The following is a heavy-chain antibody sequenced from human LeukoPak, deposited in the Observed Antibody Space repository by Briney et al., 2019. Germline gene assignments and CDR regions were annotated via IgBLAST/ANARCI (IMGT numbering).Heavy chain of an antibody. V-gene: IGHV1-58*01. CDR1: GFTFTSSA. D-gene: IGHD6-13*01. J-gene: IGHJ5*02. CDR3: ARAGEYSSSLNWFDP. CDR2: IVVGSGNT. Sequence: GTSVKVSCKASGFTFTSSAVQWVRQARGQRLEWIGWIVVGSGNTNYAQKFQERVTITRDMSTSTAYMELSSLRSEDTAVYYCARAGEYSSSLNWFDPWGQGTLVTVSS.